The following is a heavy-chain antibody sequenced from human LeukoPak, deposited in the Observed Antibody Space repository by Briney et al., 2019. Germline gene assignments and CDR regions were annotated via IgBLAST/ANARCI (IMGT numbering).Heavy chain of an antibody. V-gene: IGHV3-48*03. CDR2: ISSSGSAI. CDR3: ARDNRRLEGVAGSHNWFDP. J-gene: IGHJ5*02. D-gene: IGHD6-19*01. CDR1: GFTFSSYE. Sequence: PGGSLRLSCAASGFTFSSYEMNWVRQAPGKGLEWVSYISSSGSAIYYADSVKGRFTISRDNAKNSLYLQMNSLRAEDTAVYYCARDNRRLEGVAGSHNWFDPWGQGTLVTVSS.